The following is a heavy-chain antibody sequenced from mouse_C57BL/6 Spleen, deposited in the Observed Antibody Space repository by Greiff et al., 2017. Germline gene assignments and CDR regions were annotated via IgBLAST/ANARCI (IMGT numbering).Heavy chain of an antibody. CDR2: INPSTGGT. Sequence: EVKLQESGPELVKPGASVKISCKASGYSFTGYYMNWVKQSPEKSLEWIGEINPSTGGTTYNQKFKAKATLTVDKSSSTAYMQLKSLTSEDSAVYYCARRDSSGYFDYWGQGTTLTVSS. CDR3: ARRDSSGYFDY. J-gene: IGHJ2*01. CDR1: GYSFTGYY. V-gene: IGHV1-42*01. D-gene: IGHD3-2*02.